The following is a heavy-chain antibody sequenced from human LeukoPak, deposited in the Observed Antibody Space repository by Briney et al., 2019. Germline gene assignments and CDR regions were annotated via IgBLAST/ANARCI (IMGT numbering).Heavy chain of an antibody. V-gene: IGHV1-2*02. CDR1: GYTSTGYY. CDR3: AREYLPAAGGPLGS. J-gene: IGHJ5*02. Sequence: GESLKISCKASGYTSTGYYIHWVRQAPGQGLEWMGWIDPDRSDTRYVQKLQGRVTMTRDTLINTVYMELSGLSPDDAAVYYCAREYLPAAGGPLGSWGQGTLVTVSS. CDR2: IDPDRSDT. D-gene: IGHD6-13*01.